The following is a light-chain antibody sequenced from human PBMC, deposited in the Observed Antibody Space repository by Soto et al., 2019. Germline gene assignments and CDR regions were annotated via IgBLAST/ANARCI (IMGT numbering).Light chain of an antibody. V-gene: IGLV2-14*03. CDR1: SSDVGAYDY. J-gene: IGLJ1*01. CDR3: SSYTSSSTRV. CDR2: EVS. Sequence: QSVLTQPASVSGSPGESITISCTGTSSDVGAYDYVSWYQQHPDKAPKLMIYEVSHRPSGVSNRFSGSKSVNTATLTISGLQAEDEADYYCSSYTSSSTRVFGTGTKVTVL.